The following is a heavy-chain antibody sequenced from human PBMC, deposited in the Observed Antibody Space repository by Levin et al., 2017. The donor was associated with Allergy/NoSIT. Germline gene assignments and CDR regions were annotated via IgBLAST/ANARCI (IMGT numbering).Heavy chain of an antibody. Sequence: GGSLRLSCAASGFTFSSYSMNWVRQAPGKGLEWVSSISSSSSYIYYADSVKGRFTISRDNAKNSLYLQMNSLRAEDTAVYYCARARGRYYGSGSPLGDWFDPWGQGTLVTVSS. D-gene: IGHD3-10*01. CDR1: GFTFSSYS. J-gene: IGHJ5*02. CDR3: ARARGRYYGSGSPLGDWFDP. CDR2: ISSSSSYI. V-gene: IGHV3-21*01.